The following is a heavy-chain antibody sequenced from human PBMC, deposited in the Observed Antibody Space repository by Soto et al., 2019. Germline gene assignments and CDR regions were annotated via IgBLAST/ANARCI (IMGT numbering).Heavy chain of an antibody. CDR2: INHSGST. CDR3: ARDGFLGPLIYYYYGMDV. V-gene: IGHV4-34*01. CDR1: GGSFSGYY. Sequence: SETLSLTCAVYGGSFSGYYWSWIRQPPGKGLEWIGEINHSGSTNYNPSLKSRVTISVDTSKNQFSLKLSSVTAADTAVYYCARDGFLGPLIYYYYGMDVWGQGTTVTVSS. D-gene: IGHD3-3*01. J-gene: IGHJ6*02.